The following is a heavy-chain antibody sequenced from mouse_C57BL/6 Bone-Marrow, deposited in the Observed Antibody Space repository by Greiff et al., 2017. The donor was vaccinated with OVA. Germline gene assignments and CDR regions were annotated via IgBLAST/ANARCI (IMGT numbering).Heavy chain of an antibody. D-gene: IGHD2-4*01. CDR2: IYPRSGNT. J-gene: IGHJ3*01. V-gene: IGHV1-81*01. Sequence: QVQLQQSGAELARPGASVKLSCKASGYTFTSYGISWVKQRTGQGLEWIGEIYPRSGNTYYNEKFKGKATLTADKSSSTAYMELRSLTSADSAVYFCARWDYDGAWFAYWGQGTLVTVSA. CDR1: GYTFTSYG. CDR3: ARWDYDGAWFAY.